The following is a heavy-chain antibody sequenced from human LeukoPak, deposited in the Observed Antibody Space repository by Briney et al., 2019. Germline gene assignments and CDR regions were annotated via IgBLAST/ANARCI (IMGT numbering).Heavy chain of an antibody. CDR3: ARERSSSGGHNWFDP. D-gene: IGHD4-23*01. Sequence: PSETLSLTCAVSGGYIITSGHYWGWIRQPPGKGLEWIGSIYYTGVTSTNPFFRSRMSISVDTSKNQFSLNLTSVTAADAAVYYCARERSSSGGHNWFDPWGQGTLVTVSS. V-gene: IGHV4-39*07. J-gene: IGHJ5*02. CDR2: IYYTGVT. CDR1: GGYIITSGHY.